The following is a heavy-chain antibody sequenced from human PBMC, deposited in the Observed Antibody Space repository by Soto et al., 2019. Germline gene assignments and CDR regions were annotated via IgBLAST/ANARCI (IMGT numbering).Heavy chain of an antibody. CDR1: GGSISSSSYY. J-gene: IGHJ4*02. Sequence: SETLSLTCTVSGGSISSSSYYWGWIRQPPGKGLEWIGSIYYSGSTYYNPSLKSRVTISVDTSKNQFSLKLSSVTAADTAVYCCARRYGSCFDYWGQGTLVTVSS. V-gene: IGHV4-39*07. D-gene: IGHD1-26*01. CDR2: IYYSGST. CDR3: ARRYGSCFDY.